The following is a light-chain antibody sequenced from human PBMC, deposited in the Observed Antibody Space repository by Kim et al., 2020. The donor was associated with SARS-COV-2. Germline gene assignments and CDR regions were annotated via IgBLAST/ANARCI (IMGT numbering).Light chain of an antibody. CDR1: QDISNY. J-gene: IGKJ2*01. CDR2: NAS. V-gene: IGKV1-33*01. CDR3: QQFENLPYT. Sequence: SASVGDRVTITGQASQDISNYLNWYQQKPGKAPKLLICNASNLKSGVPSRFSGSGSGTDFTFTISSLQPEDVATYYCQQFENLPYTFGQGTKLEI.